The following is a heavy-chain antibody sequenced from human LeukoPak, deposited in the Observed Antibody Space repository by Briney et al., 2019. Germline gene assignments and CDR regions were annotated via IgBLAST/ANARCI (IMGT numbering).Heavy chain of an antibody. CDR2: IIPIFGTA. CDR3: ARAPLLDYYYYYMDV. CDR1: GGTFSSYA. J-gene: IGHJ6*03. Sequence: SVKVSCKASGGTFSSYAISWVRQAPGQGLEWMGGIIPIFGTANYAQKFQGRVTITTDESTSTAYMELSSLRSEDTAVYYCARAPLLDYYYYYMDVWGKGTTVTFSS. D-gene: IGHD3-10*01. V-gene: IGHV1-69*05.